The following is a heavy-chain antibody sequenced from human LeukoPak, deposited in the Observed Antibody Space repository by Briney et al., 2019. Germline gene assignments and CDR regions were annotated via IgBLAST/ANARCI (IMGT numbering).Heavy chain of an antibody. D-gene: IGHD3-22*01. V-gene: IGHV4-34*01. Sequence: SETLSLTCAVYGGSFIGYYWSWIRQPPGKGLEWIGEINHSGSTNYNPSLKSRVTISVDTSKNQFSLKLSSVTAADTAVYYCARGSSRYFNWGQGTLVTVSS. CDR1: GGSFIGYY. CDR2: INHSGST. J-gene: IGHJ4*02. CDR3: ARGSSRYFN.